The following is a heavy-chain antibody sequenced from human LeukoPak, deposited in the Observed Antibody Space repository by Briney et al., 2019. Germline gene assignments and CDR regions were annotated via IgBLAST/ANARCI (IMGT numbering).Heavy chain of an antibody. CDR3: ARAAYYYDSSGYNDAFDI. CDR2: INHSGST. D-gene: IGHD3-22*01. CDR1: GGSFSGYY. V-gene: IGHV4-34*01. J-gene: IGHJ3*02. Sequence: SETLSLTCAVYGGSFSGYYWSWIRQPPGKGLEWIGEINHSGSTNYNPSLKSRVTMSVDTSKNQFSLKLSSVTAADTAVYYCARAAYYYDSSGYNDAFDIWGQGTMVTVSS.